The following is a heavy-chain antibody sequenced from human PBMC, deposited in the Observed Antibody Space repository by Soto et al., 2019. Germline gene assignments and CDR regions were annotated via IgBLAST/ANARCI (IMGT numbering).Heavy chain of an antibody. CDR1: GGTFSSYT. D-gene: IGHD3-9*01. J-gene: IGHJ5*02. Sequence: ASVKVSCKASGGTFSSYTISWVRQAPGQGLEWMAWIIAYIGKANYAQKLQGRVTMTTDTSTSTAYMELRSLRSDDTAVYYCARSDAAGFEWFDPWGQGTLVTVTS. V-gene: IGHV1-18*01. CDR3: ARSDAAGFEWFDP. CDR2: IIAYIGKA.